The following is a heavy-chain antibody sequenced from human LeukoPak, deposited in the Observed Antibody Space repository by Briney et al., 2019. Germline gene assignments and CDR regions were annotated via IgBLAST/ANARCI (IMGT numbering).Heavy chain of an antibody. CDR1: GGTFSSYA. CDR2: IIPIFGTA. Sequence: ASVKVSFTASGGTFSSYAISWVRQAPGQGLEWMGGIIPIFGTANYAQKFQGRATITADESTSTAYMELSSLRSEDTAVYYCARPGYYDSSGYPLDYWGQGTLVTVSS. J-gene: IGHJ4*02. V-gene: IGHV1-69*01. D-gene: IGHD3-22*01. CDR3: ARPGYYDSSGYPLDY.